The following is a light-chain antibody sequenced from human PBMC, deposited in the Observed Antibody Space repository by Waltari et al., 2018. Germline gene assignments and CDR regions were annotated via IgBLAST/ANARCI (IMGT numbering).Light chain of an antibody. CDR2: AAS. J-gene: IGKJ4*01. CDR3: QQTYSIPLT. V-gene: IGKV1-39*01. CDR1: QTISSY. Sequence: IPMTQSPSSLSASIGDRVSITCRASQTISSYVSWYQQKPGKAPKLLIFAASSLHSGVPSRFSGSGSGTDFVLTISSLQPDDFATYYCQQTYSIPLTFGGGTKVDIK.